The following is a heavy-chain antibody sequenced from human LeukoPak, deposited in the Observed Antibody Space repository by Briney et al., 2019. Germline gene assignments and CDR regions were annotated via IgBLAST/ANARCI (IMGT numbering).Heavy chain of an antibody. CDR2: INSDGSST. J-gene: IGHJ4*02. CDR3: ARVRLRYFDWPLYYFDY. D-gene: IGHD3-9*01. V-gene: IGHV3-74*01. Sequence: TGGSLRLSCAASGFTFSSYSMNWVRQAPGKGLVWVSRINSDGSSTSYADSVKGRFTISRDNAKNTLYLQMNSLRAEDTAVYYCARVRLRYFDWPLYYFDYWGQGTLVTVSS. CDR1: GFTFSSYS.